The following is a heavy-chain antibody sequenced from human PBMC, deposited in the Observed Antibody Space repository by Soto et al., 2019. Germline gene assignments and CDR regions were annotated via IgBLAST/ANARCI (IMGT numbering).Heavy chain of an antibody. CDR3: ARDFAGDDILTGYYKHYYYYGMDV. CDR2: ISSSSSYI. Sequence: GGSLRLSWAASGFTFSSYSMNWVRQAPGKGLEWVSSISSSSSYIYYADSVKGRFTISRDNAKNSLYLQMNSLRAEDTAVYYCARDFAGDDILTGYYKHYYYYGMDVWGQGTTVTVSS. D-gene: IGHD3-9*01. CDR1: GFTFSSYS. V-gene: IGHV3-21*01. J-gene: IGHJ6*02.